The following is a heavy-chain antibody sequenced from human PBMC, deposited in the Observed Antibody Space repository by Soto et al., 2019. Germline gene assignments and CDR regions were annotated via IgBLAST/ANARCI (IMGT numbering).Heavy chain of an antibody. V-gene: IGHV1-69*01. CDR1: GGTFSSYA. CDR2: IIPIFGRA. D-gene: IGHD3-3*01. J-gene: IGHJ6*02. CDR3: ARDGVLRGYYLDGLDV. Sequence: QVQLVQSGAEVKKPGSSVKVSCKASGGTFSSYAISWVRQAPGQGLEWMGGIIPIFGRANYSQKFQGRVRITADESKGTAYRVLSSLRSEDTAVYYCARDGVLRGYYLDGLDVWGQGTTVTVCS.